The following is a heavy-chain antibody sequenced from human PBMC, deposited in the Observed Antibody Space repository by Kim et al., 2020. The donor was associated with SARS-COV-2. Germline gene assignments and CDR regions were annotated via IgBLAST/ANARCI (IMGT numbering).Heavy chain of an antibody. Sequence: GGSLRLSCAASGFTFSSYGMHWVRQAPGKGLEWVAVIWYDGSNKYYADSVKGRFTISRDNSKNTLYLQMNSLRAEDTAVYYCAKDRSLAPGIAAAGLFDYWGQGTLVTVSS. CDR3: AKDRSLAPGIAAAGLFDY. J-gene: IGHJ4*02. CDR1: GFTFSSYG. D-gene: IGHD6-13*01. V-gene: IGHV3-33*06. CDR2: IWYDGSNK.